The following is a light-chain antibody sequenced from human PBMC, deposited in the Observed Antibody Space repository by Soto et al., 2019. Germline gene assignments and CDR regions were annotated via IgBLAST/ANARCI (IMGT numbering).Light chain of an antibody. CDR3: CSYAGSRSWV. V-gene: IGLV2-23*01. CDR2: EGS. J-gene: IGLJ3*02. Sequence: QSVLTQPASVSGSPGQSITISCTGTNNDVANYNLVSWYQQHPGKAPKLRIYEGSKRPSGASNRFSGSKSANTASLTISGLQAEDEADYYCCSYAGSRSWVFGGGTKLTVL. CDR1: NNDVANYNL.